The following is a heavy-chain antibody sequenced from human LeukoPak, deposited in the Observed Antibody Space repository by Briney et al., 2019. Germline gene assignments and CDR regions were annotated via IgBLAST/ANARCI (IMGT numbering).Heavy chain of an antibody. V-gene: IGHV4-39*01. CDR2: IYYSGSA. Sequence: SETLSLTCTVSGGSISSSDYYWGWIRQPPGKGLEWIGRIYYSGSAYYNPSLKSRVTISIDTSKNQFSLKLNSVTAADTAVYYCARHDSGYSPWGQGTLVTVSS. D-gene: IGHD5-12*01. CDR3: ARHDSGYSP. CDR1: GGSISSSDYY. J-gene: IGHJ5*02.